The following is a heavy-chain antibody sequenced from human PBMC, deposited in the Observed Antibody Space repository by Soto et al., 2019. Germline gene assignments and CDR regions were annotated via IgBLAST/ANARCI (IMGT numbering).Heavy chain of an antibody. D-gene: IGHD5-18*01. Sequence: SVKVSCKASGGTFGSQGIAWVRQAPGQGPEWMGGFIAMLGTPTYAKKVQGRATISADESLTSSYLELRSLRSEDTGVYFCARGAMANFDYWGQGTVVTVSS. CDR3: ARGAMANFDY. CDR1: GGTFGSQG. V-gene: IGHV1-69*13. J-gene: IGHJ4*02. CDR2: FIAMLGTP.